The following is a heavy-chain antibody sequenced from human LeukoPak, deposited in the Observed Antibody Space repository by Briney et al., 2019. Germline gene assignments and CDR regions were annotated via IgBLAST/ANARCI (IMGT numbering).Heavy chain of an antibody. D-gene: IGHD2-15*01. CDR2: ISAYNGNT. CDR1: GYTFTSYG. Sequence: GASVKVSCRASGYTFTSYGISWVGQAPGQGVEWMGWISAYNGNTNYAQKLQGRVTMTTDTSTSTAYMELRSLGSDDTAVYYCAREELGYFFLWGQGTLVTVSS. CDR3: AREELGYFFL. J-gene: IGHJ4*02. V-gene: IGHV1-18*01.